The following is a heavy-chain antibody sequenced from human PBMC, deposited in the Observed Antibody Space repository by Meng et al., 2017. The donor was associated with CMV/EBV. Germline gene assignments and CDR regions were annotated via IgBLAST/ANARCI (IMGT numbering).Heavy chain of an antibody. CDR3: ARDGNYHGV. V-gene: IGHV3-53*01. Sequence: ELQRGEAGGGLIQPCGSLGLSCAASGFNVSNNYLRWFRQAPGKGLEWVSLIYSEGTTDYADSVKGRFTISRDNSKNTLYLQMNSLRAEDTAVYYCARDGNYHGVWGQGTLVTVSS. CDR2: IYSEGTT. D-gene: IGHD1-7*01. J-gene: IGHJ4*02. CDR1: GFNVSNNY.